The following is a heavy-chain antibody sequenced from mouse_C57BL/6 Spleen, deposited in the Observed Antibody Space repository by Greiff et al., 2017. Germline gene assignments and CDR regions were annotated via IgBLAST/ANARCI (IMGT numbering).Heavy chain of an antibody. Sequence: QVQLQQPGAELVQPGASVKMSCKASGYTFTSYWITWVKQWPGQGLEWIGDIDTGSGSTNYNDKFKSKSTLTVDTSSSTAYMQLSSLTADDTAVDYCANTAQTTAWFAYWGQGTLVTVSA. J-gene: IGHJ3*01. CDR1: GYTFTSYW. V-gene: IGHV1-55*01. D-gene: IGHD3-2*02. CDR2: IDTGSGST. CDR3: ANTAQTTAWFAY.